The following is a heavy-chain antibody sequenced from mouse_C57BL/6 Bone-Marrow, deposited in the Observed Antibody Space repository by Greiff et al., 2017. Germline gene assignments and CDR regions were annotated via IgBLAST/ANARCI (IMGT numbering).Heavy chain of an antibody. CDR3: ARGGGYSYFDY. D-gene: IGHD2-3*01. V-gene: IGHV5-16*01. CDR2: INYDGSST. J-gene: IGHJ2*01. Sequence: EVKVVESEGGLVQPGSSMKLSCTASGFTFSDYYMAWVRQVPEKGLEWVANINYDGSSTYYLDALKSRFSISRDNAKNMLYLQMSSLQSEDTATYYCARGGGYSYFDYWGQGTTLTVSS. CDR1: GFTFSDYY.